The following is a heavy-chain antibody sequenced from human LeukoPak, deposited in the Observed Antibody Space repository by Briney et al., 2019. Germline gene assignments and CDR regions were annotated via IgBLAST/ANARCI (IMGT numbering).Heavy chain of an antibody. J-gene: IGHJ3*02. CDR3: ARDRHSSGWYYAFDI. CDR2: ISSISSTI. V-gene: IGHV3-48*04. CDR1: GFTFSSYS. D-gene: IGHD6-19*01. Sequence: GSLRLSCAASGFTFSSYSMNWVRQAPGKGLEWVSYISSISSTIYYADSVMGRFTISRDNAKNSLYLQMNSLRAEDTAVYYCARDRHSSGWYYAFDIWGQGTMVTVSS.